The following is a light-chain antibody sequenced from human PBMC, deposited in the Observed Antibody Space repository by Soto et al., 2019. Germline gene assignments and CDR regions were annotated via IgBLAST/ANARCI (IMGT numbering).Light chain of an antibody. J-gene: IGLJ2*01. Sequence: QSALTQPASVSGSPGQSITISCTGTNSDVRGYNYVSWYQQNPGKAPKLMIYEVSNRPSAVSNRFSGSKSGSTASLTISGLQAEDEADYYCSSYTSSSTMVFGGGTQLTVL. CDR3: SSYTSSSTMV. CDR2: EVS. CDR1: NSDVRGYNY. V-gene: IGLV2-14*01.